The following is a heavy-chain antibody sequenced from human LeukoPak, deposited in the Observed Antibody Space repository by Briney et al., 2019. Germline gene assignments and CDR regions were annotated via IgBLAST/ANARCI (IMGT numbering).Heavy chain of an antibody. CDR2: IYPGASDT. CDR1: GYNITNYW. D-gene: IGHD4-17*01. V-gene: IGHV5-51*01. J-gene: IGHJ2*01. Sequence: GESLKISCQASGYNITNYWISLGRQMPGKGLEWVGLIYPGASDTRYSPSFQGHVTISTDKSISAAHLQWSSLTASGSAMYFCAITVKVTVTCVWSLDLWGRGTLVTVSS. CDR3: AITVKVTVTCVWSLDL.